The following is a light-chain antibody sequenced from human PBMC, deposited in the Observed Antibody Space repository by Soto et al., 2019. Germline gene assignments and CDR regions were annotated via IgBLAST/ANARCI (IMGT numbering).Light chain of an antibody. CDR3: QQGYGTPYT. CDR1: QSIDNY. V-gene: IGKV1-39*01. Sequence: DIQMTQSPSSLSASVGDRVTITCRASQSIDNYLHWYQQKPGKAPKLLIYAASSLQSGVPSRFSGNGSGTDFTLTVRSLQPEDFATYFCQQGYGTPYTFGQGTKLEIK. J-gene: IGKJ2*01. CDR2: AAS.